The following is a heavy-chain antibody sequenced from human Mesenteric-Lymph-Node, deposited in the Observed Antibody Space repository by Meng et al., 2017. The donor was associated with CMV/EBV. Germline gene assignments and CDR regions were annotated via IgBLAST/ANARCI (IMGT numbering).Heavy chain of an antibody. CDR2: INPYRGDT. CDR1: GYSFTAYY. CDR3: ARDTSNDYGANRNAFDF. Sequence: ASVKVSCKASGYSFTAYYIHWVRQAPGQGLEWMGWINPYRGDTKYAQIFQGRVTMTRDTSITTAYMELSRLRSDDTAVYYCARDTSNDYGANRNAFDFWGQGTLVTVSS. D-gene: IGHD4/OR15-4a*01. J-gene: IGHJ3*01. V-gene: IGHV1-2*02.